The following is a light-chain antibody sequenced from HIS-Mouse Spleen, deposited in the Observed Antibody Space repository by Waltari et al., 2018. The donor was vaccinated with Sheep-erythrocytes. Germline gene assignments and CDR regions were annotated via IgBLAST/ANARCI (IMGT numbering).Light chain of an antibody. Sequence: DVVMTQSPLSLPVTLGQPASISCRSSQSLVHSDGNTYLNWFQQWPGQSPRRLIYKVSNRDSGVPDRFSGSGSGTDFTLKISRVEAEDVGVYYCMQGTFGQGTKLEIK. J-gene: IGKJ2*01. CDR2: KVS. V-gene: IGKV2-30*02. CDR3: MQGT. CDR1: QSLVHSDGNTY.